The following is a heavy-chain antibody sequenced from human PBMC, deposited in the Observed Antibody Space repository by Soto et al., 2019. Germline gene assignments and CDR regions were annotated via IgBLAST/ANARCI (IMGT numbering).Heavy chain of an antibody. CDR2: VSGSGTT. CDR1: GFTFSTYA. J-gene: IGHJ4*02. CDR3: AKLRGFSVTTEYYFDY. Sequence: GGSLRLSCAASGFTFSTYAMSLVRQAPGKGLEWVSAVSGSGTTYHADSVKGRFTISRVNSKNTLYLQMNSLRAEDTAVYYCAKLRGFSVTTEYYFDYWGQGTLVTVSS. V-gene: IGHV3-23*01. D-gene: IGHD4-4*01.